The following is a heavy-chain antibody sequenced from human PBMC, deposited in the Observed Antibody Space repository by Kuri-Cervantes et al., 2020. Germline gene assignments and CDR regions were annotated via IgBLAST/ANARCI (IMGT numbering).Heavy chain of an antibody. V-gene: IGHV3-30*02. D-gene: IGHD3-3*01. CDR3: AISLDYDFWSGTIGLSAFDI. Sequence: GGSLRLSCAASGFTFSSNGMHWVRQAPGKGLEWVAVIWYDGSNKYYADSVKGRFTISRDNSKNTLYLQMNSLRAEDTAVYYCAISLDYDFWSGTIGLSAFDIWGQGTMVTVSS. CDR1: GFTFSSNG. J-gene: IGHJ3*02. CDR2: IWYDGSNK.